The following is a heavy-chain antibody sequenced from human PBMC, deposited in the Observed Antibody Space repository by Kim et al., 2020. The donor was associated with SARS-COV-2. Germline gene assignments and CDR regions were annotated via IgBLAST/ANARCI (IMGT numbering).Heavy chain of an antibody. V-gene: IGHV3-72*01. D-gene: IGHD2-2*01. CDR3: ARGSSSNSFHYYGMDV. J-gene: IGHJ6*02. CDR2: TRNKANSYTT. Sequence: GGSLRLSCAASGFTFSDHYMDWVRQAPGKGLEWVGRTRNKANSYTTEYAASVKGRFTISRDDSKNSLYLQMNSLKTEDTAVYYCARGSSSNSFHYYGMDVWGQGTTVTVSS. CDR1: GFTFSDHY.